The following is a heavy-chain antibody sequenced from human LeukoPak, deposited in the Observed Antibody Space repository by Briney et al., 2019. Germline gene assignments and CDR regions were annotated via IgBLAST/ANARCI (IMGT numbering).Heavy chain of an antibody. CDR3: ARVRGEGAYFDY. CDR1: GGSISSGGYY. Sequence: SQTLSLTCTVSGGSISSGGYYWRWLRQHPGKGLEWIGYIYYSGSTYSNPSLKSRVTISVDTSKNQFSLKLSSVTAADTAVYYCARVRGEGAYFDYWGQGTLVTVSS. J-gene: IGHJ4*02. CDR2: IYYSGST. V-gene: IGHV4-31*03. D-gene: IGHD3-16*01.